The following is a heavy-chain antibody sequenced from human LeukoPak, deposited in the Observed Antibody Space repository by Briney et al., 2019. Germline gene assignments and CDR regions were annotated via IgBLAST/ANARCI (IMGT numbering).Heavy chain of an antibody. J-gene: IGHJ4*02. D-gene: IGHD3-22*01. CDR3: ARDLVSSGYYARGYFDY. CDR2: INPNSGGT. CDR1: GYTFTGYY. V-gene: IGHV1-2*02. Sequence: ASVKVSCKASGYTFTGYYMHWVRQAPGQGLEWMGWINPNSGGTNYAQKFQGRVTMTRDTSISTAYMELSRLRSDDTAVYYCARDLVSSGYYARGYFDYWGQGTLVTVSS.